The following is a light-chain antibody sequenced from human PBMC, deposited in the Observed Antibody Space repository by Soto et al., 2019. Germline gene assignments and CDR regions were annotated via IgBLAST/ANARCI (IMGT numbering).Light chain of an antibody. J-gene: IGKJ2*01. CDR3: QQAHSFPYT. CDR2: AAS. V-gene: IGKV1-12*01. Sequence: DIQMTQSPSSVSASVGDTVTITCRASRGIGTLLAWYQQKPGKAPHLLIYAASRLQSGVPSRFSGSGSGTEFTLTISGLQPEYFAMFYCQQAHSFPYTFGQGTKLEIK. CDR1: RGIGTL.